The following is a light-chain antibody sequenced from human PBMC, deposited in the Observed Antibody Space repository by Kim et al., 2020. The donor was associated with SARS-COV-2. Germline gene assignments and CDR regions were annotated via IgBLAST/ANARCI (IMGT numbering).Light chain of an antibody. J-gene: IGLJ2*01. CDR1: SSNIGAASD. Sequence: QSVLTQPPSVSGAPGQRVTISCTGTSSNIGAASDVHWYHHVPGTAPKLLIYANTHRPSGVSDRFSGSKSGPSASLAITGLQPEDEGHYYCQSYDAGLNDKVFGGGTKLTVL. CDR3: QSYDAGLNDKV. V-gene: IGLV1-40*01. CDR2: ANT.